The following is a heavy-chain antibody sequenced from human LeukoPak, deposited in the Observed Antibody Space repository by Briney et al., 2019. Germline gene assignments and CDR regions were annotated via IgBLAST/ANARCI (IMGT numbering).Heavy chain of an antibody. J-gene: IGHJ4*02. CDR3: ARGRIAAFDY. Sequence: SETLSLTCAVYGGSFSGYYWSWIRQPPGKWLEWIGEINHSGSTNYNPSLKSRVTISVDTSKNQFSLKLSSVTAADTAVYYCARGRIAAFDYWGQGTLVTVSS. D-gene: IGHD6-6*01. CDR1: GGSFSGYY. V-gene: IGHV4-34*01. CDR2: INHSGST.